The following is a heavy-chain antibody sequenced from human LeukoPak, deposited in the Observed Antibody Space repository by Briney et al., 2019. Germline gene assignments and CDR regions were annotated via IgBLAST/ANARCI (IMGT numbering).Heavy chain of an antibody. V-gene: IGHV1-2*02. D-gene: IGHD3-3*01. J-gene: IGHJ4*02. Sequence: ASVKVPCKASGYTFTGYYMHWVRQAPGQGLEWMGWINPNSGGTNYAQKFQGRVTMTRDTSISTAYMELSRLRSDDTAVYYCARDLTIFGVAPLDYWGQGTLVTVSS. CDR2: INPNSGGT. CDR3: ARDLTIFGVAPLDY. CDR1: GYTFTGYY.